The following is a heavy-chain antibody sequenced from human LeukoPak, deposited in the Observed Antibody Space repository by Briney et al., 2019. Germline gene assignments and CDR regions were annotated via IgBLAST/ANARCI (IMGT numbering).Heavy chain of an antibody. V-gene: IGHV3-9*03. D-gene: IGHD3-10*01. CDR2: ISWNSGSI. CDR1: GFTFDDYA. J-gene: IGHJ5*02. CDR3: AKSPGVNSAPFDP. Sequence: SLRLSCAASGFTFDDYAKHWVRQAPGKGLEWISGISWNSGSIGYADSVKGRFTISRDNAKNSLYLQMNSLRAEDMALYYCAKSPGVNSAPFDPWGQGTLVTVSS.